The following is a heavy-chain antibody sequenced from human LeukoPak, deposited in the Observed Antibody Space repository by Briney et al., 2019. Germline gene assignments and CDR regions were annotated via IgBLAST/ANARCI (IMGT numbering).Heavy chain of an antibody. J-gene: IGHJ4*02. CDR3: AKDKVSGH. Sequence: PGGSLRLSCAASGFTFSSYSMNWVRQAPGKGLEWVSSISSSSSYIYYADSVKGRLTISRDNSKNTLYLQMNSLRAEDTAVYYCAKDKVSGHWGQGTLVTVSS. CDR1: GFTFSSYS. V-gene: IGHV3-21*04. CDR2: ISSSSSYI. D-gene: IGHD5-12*01.